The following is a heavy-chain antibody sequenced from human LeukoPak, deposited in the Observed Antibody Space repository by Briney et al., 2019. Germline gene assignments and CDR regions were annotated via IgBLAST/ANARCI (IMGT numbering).Heavy chain of an antibody. Sequence: GGSLRLSCAVSGFTFSSYAMSWVRQAPGKGLEWVSAISGSGDKTFYPDSVKGRFTISRDNSKNTLYLLMNSQRAEDTAVYYCVKEGYGTTWNADFDYWGQGTLVTVSS. CDR2: ISGSGDKT. J-gene: IGHJ4*02. CDR3: VKEGYGTTWNADFDY. V-gene: IGHV3-23*01. CDR1: GFTFSSYA. D-gene: IGHD6-13*01.